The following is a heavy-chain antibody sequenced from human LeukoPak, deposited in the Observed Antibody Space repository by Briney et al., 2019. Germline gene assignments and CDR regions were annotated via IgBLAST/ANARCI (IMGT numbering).Heavy chain of an antibody. J-gene: IGHJ3*02. D-gene: IGHD3-3*01. CDR2: IIPILGIA. Sequence: SVKVSCKASGGTFSSYTISWVRQAPGQGLEWMGRIIPILGIANYAQKFQGRVTITADKSTSTAYMELSSLGSEDTAVYYCARVLVGTIFGVVIGRASTDAFDIWGQGTMVTVSS. CDR1: GGTFSSYT. V-gene: IGHV1-69*02. CDR3: ARVLVGTIFGVVIGRASTDAFDI.